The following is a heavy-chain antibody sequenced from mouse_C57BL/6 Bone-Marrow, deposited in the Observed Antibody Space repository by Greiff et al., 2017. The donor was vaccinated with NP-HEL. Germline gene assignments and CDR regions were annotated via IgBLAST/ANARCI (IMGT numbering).Heavy chain of an antibody. V-gene: IGHV14-4*01. CDR3: TTWRTVVATDYAMDY. Sequence: VQLKESGAELVRPGASVKLSCTASGFNIKDDYMHWVKQRPEQGLEWIGWIDPENGDTEYASKFQGKATITADTSSNTAYLQLSSLTSEDTAVYYCTTWRTVVATDYAMDYWGQGTSVTVSS. CDR1: GFNIKDDY. CDR2: IDPENGDT. J-gene: IGHJ4*01. D-gene: IGHD1-1*01.